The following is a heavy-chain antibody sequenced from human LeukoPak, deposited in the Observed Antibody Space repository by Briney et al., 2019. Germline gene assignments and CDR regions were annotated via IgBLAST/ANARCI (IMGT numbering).Heavy chain of an antibody. CDR3: ARDLGSGWMEGYFDY. Sequence: GGSLRLSCAASGFTFSSYGTHWVRQAPGKGLEWVAVIWYDGSNKYYADSVKGRFTISRDNSQNTLYPQMNSLRAEDTAVYYCARDLGSGWMEGYFDYWGQGTLVTVTS. V-gene: IGHV3-33*01. CDR1: GFTFSSYG. CDR2: IWYDGSNK. D-gene: IGHD6-19*01. J-gene: IGHJ4*02.